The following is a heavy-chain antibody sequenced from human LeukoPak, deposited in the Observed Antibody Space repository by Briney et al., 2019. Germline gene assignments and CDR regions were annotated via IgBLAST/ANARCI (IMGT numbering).Heavy chain of an antibody. J-gene: IGHJ4*02. D-gene: IGHD5-18*01. CDR1: GFTFSAYW. CDR2: IKEDGSEK. CDR3: ARLPLTARRHFDF. V-gene: IGHV3-7*05. Sequence: GGSLRLSCAASGFTFSAYWMSWVRQTPGKGLEWVANIKEDGSEKYYVDYVKGGFIISRDNAKNSLYVQMNSLRAEDTAVYYCARLPLTARRHFDFWGQGTQVTVSS.